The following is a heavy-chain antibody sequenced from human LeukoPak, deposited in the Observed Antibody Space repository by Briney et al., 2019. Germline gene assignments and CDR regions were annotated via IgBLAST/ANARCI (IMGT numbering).Heavy chain of an antibody. CDR1: GYTFTSYG. CDR2: ISAYNGNT. D-gene: IGHD3-9*01. Sequence: ASVKVSCKASGYTFTSYGISWVRQAPGQGLEWMGWISAYNGNTNYAQKLQGRVTMTTDTSTSTAYMELRSLRSDDTAVYYCARGYYDILTGYYTLGYFDLWGRGTLVTVSS. V-gene: IGHV1-18*01. CDR3: ARGYYDILTGYYTLGYFDL. J-gene: IGHJ2*01.